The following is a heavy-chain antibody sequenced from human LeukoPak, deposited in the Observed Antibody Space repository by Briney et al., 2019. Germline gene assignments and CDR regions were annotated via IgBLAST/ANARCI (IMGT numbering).Heavy chain of an antibody. D-gene: IGHD6-13*01. CDR1: GGSISPYY. Sequence: PSETVSLTCSVSGGSISPYYWSWVRQPPGKGLEWIGYIYYSGSTNYNPSLKSRVTISVDTSKNQFSLKLSSVTAADTAVYYCAGDRHSSSLFDYWGQGTLVTVSS. V-gene: IGHV4-59*01. CDR2: IYYSGST. J-gene: IGHJ4*02. CDR3: AGDRHSSSLFDY.